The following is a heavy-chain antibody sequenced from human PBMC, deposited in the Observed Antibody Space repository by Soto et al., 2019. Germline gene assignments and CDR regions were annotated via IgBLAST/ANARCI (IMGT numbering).Heavy chain of an antibody. CDR1: GGTFSSYA. J-gene: IGHJ3*02. CDR2: IIPIFGTA. D-gene: IGHD2-15*01. V-gene: IGHV1-69*13. CDR3: AREPHCSGGSCYSPPDAFDI. Sequence: ASVKVSCKASGGTFSSYAISWVRQAPGQGLEWMGGIIPIFGTANYAQKFQGRVTITADESTSTAYMELSSLRSEDTAVYYCAREPHCSGGSCYSPPDAFDIWGQGTMVTVSS.